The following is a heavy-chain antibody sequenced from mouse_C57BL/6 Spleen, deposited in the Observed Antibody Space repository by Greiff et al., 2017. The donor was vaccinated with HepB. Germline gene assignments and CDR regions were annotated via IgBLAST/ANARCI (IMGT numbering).Heavy chain of an antibody. D-gene: IGHD4-1*01. CDR3: ARRTGGGMDY. J-gene: IGHJ4*01. CDR1: GYTFTSYW. V-gene: IGHV1-50*01. Sequence: VQLQQPGAELVKPGASVKLSCKASGYTFTSYWMQWVKQRPGQGLEWIGEIDPSDSYTNYNQKFKGKATLTVDTSSSTAYMQLSSLTSEDSAVYYCARRTGGGMDYWGQGTSVTVSS. CDR2: IDPSDSYT.